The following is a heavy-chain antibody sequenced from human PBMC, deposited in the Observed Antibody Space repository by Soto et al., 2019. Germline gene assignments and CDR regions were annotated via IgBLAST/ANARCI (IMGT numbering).Heavy chain of an antibody. D-gene: IGHD6-6*01. V-gene: IGHV4-39*01. CDR2: IYYSGST. J-gene: IGHJ5*02. Sequence: QRQLQESGPGLVKPSETLSLTCIVSGGSISSSSYYWGGIRQPPGKGLEWIGSIYYSGSTYYNPTLTGRVTISVDTSMNQFSLTLSSVTGADTAVFYCARHRARNWFDPWGQGTLVTVSS. CDR3: ARHRARNWFDP. CDR1: GGSISSSSYY.